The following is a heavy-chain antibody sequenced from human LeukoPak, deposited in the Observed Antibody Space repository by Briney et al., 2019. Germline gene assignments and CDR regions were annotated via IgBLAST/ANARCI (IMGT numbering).Heavy chain of an antibody. CDR1: GGSISSYY. D-gene: IGHD2-2*02. CDR2: IYTSGST. CDR3: ARTRAPYCSSTSCYNYYYMDV. Sequence: SVTLSLTCTVSGGSISSYYLSWLRQPPGKGLEWIGYIYTSGSTHYNPSLKSRVTISVDTSKNQFSLKLSSVTAAGTAVYYCARTRAPYCSSTSCYNYYYMDVWGKGTTVTVSS. V-gene: IGHV4-4*09. J-gene: IGHJ6*03.